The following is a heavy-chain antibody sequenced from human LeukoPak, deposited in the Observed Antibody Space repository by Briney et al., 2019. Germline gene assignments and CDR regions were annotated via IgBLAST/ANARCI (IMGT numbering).Heavy chain of an antibody. CDR1: GGTFISYA. CDR2: IIPIFGTA. J-gene: IGHJ6*02. D-gene: IGHD6-25*01. Sequence: SVKVSCKASGGTFISYAISWVRQAPGQGLEWMGGIIPIFGTANYAQKFQGRVTITADESTSTAYMELSSLRSEDTAVYYCARVTVTPTGGSLYYYGMDVWGQGTTVTVSS. CDR3: ARVTVTPTGGSLYYYGMDV. V-gene: IGHV1-69*13.